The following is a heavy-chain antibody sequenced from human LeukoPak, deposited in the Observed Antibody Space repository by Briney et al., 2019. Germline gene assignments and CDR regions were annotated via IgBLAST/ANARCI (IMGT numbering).Heavy chain of an antibody. CDR1: GFTFSTYS. Sequence: GGSLRLSCAASGFTFSTYSMNWVRQAPGKGLEWVSSISSRSTYMNYADSVKGRFTISRDNAKKSLYLQMNSLRVEDTAVYYCARDLRDYYGSGSYSYFDNWGQGTLVTVSS. J-gene: IGHJ4*02. CDR2: ISSRSTYM. D-gene: IGHD3-10*01. CDR3: ARDLRDYYGSGSYSYFDN. V-gene: IGHV3-21*01.